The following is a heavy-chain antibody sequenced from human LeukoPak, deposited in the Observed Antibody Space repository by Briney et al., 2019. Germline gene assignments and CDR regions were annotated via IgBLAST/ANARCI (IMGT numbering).Heavy chain of an antibody. D-gene: IGHD6-13*01. CDR1: GFTFSSYG. J-gene: IGHJ1*01. Sequence: GGSLRLSCAASGFTFSSYGMHWVRQAPGKGLEWVAVISYDGSNKYYADSVKGRFTISRDNSKNTLYLQMNSLRAEDTAVYYCAHRDDGYSSSQSRDECFQHWGQGTLVTVSS. V-gene: IGHV3-30*03. CDR2: ISYDGSNK. CDR3: AHRDDGYSSSQSRDECFQH.